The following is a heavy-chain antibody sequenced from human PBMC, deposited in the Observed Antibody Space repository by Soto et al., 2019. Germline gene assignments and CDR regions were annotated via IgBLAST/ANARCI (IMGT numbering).Heavy chain of an antibody. D-gene: IGHD3-16*01. J-gene: IGHJ3*02. Sequence: QVQLVQSGAEVKKPGASVKVSCKASGYTFTSYYMHWVRQAPGQGLEWMGIINPSGGSTSYAQKFQGRVTMTRDTSTSTVYMELSSLRSEDTAVYYCARERGGDPGPYAFDIWGQGTMVTVSS. CDR2: INPSGGST. V-gene: IGHV1-46*03. CDR3: ARERGGDPGPYAFDI. CDR1: GYTFTSYY.